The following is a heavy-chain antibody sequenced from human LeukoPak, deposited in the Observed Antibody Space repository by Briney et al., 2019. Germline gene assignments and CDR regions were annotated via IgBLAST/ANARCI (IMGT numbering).Heavy chain of an antibody. V-gene: IGHV3-23*01. CDR1: GFTLSSYE. J-gene: IGHJ4*02. CDR3: AKAGDSAMVLYYFDY. Sequence: GGSLRLSCIASGFTLSSYEMSWIRQAPGKGLEWVSSVDYSGGDTHYADSVMGRFTISRDNSKNTLYLQLNSLSADDTAVYYCAKAGDSAMVLYYFDYWGQGTLVTVSS. CDR2: VDYSGGDT. D-gene: IGHD5-18*01.